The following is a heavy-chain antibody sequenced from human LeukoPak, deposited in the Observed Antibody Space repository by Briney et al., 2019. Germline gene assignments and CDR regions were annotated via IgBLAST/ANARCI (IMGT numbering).Heavy chain of an antibody. J-gene: IGHJ4*02. CDR3: ARDDSRSAVAFDY. CDR1: GFTFSDYY. D-gene: IGHD6-19*01. Sequence: HPGGSLRLSCAASGFTFSDYYMDWVRQAPGRGLEWVGRIRNKANSHTTEYAASMKGRFTISRDDSKNSLYLQMNSLKTEDTAVYYCARDDSRSAVAFDYWGQGTLVTVSS. CDR2: IRNKANSHTT. V-gene: IGHV3-72*01.